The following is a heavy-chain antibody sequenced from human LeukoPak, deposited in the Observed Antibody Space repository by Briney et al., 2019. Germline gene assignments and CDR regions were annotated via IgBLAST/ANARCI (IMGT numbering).Heavy chain of an antibody. D-gene: IGHD3-10*01. CDR3: ARSTTYYYGSGSYYGRYNWFDP. CDR1: GVSISSYY. V-gene: IGHV4-59*12. CDR2: IYYSGST. J-gene: IGHJ5*02. Sequence: SETLSLTCTVSGVSISSYYWSWIRQPPGKGLEWVGYIYYSGSTNYNPSLKSRVTISVDTSKNQFSLKLSSVTAADTAVYYCARSTTYYYGSGSYYGRYNWFDPWGQGTLVTVSS.